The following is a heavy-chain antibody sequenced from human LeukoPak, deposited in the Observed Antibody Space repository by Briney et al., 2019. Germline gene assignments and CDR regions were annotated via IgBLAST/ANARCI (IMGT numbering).Heavy chain of an antibody. CDR2: INPGGGST. V-gene: IGHV1-46*01. CDR3: AALGDYDFWSGPLDY. Sequence: ASVKVSCKASGYTFTDYYMHWVRQAPGQGLEWMGIINPGGGSTSYAQKFQGRVTITRDTSTSTVYMELSSLRSEDTAVYYCAALGDYDFWSGPLDYWGQGTLVTVSS. J-gene: IGHJ4*02. D-gene: IGHD3-3*01. CDR1: GYTFTDYY.